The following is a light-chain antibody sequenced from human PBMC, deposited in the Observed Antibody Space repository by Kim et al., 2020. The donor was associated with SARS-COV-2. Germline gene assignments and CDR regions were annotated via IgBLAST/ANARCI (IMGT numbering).Light chain of an antibody. V-gene: IGLV10-54*01. CDR2: RNN. J-gene: IGLJ3*02. CDR1: SNNNGQQG. CDR3: LSWDSSLSGWV. Sequence: TATIYGTGNSNNNGQQGTAWLQHHQVHPPKRQAYRNNDRHSGSSERFSASTSGNTASLTITGLQPEDEADYYCLSWDSSLSGWVFGGGTKLTVL.